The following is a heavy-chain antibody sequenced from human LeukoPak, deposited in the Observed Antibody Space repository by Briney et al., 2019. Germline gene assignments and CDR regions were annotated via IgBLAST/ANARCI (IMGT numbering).Heavy chain of an antibody. Sequence: GGSLRLSCAASGFTFSSDAMSWVRQAPGKGLEWVSAISGSGGSTYYADSVKGRFAISRDNSKNTLYLQMNSLRAEDTAVYYCAKGDQGKGGYSIGPFDYWGQGTLVTVSS. J-gene: IGHJ4*02. CDR3: AKGDQGKGGYSIGPFDY. V-gene: IGHV3-23*01. D-gene: IGHD1-26*01. CDR1: GFTFSSDA. CDR2: ISGSGGST.